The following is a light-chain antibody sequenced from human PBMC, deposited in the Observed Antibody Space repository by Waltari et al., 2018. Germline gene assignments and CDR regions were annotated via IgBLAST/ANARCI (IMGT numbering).Light chain of an antibody. CDR1: SSDIGPYNL. V-gene: IGLV2-23*01. CDR2: EGS. CDR3: SSYAGTSTWV. J-gene: IGLJ3*02. Sequence: QSALTQPASVSGSPGQSTTISCTGTSSDIGPYNLVSWYQQHPGKAPKLMIYEGSKRPSGVSNRFSGSKSGNTASLTISGLQAEDEADYYCSSYAGTSTWVFGGGTKLTVL.